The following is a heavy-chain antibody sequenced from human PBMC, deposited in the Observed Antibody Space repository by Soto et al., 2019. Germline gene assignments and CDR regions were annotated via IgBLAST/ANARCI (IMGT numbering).Heavy chain of an antibody. J-gene: IGHJ4*02. V-gene: IGHV1-8*01. CDR2: MNPNSGNT. D-gene: IGHD6-19*01. CDR1: GYTFTSYD. Sequence: GASVKVSCKASGYTFTSYDINWVRQATGQGLEWMGWMNPNSGNTGYAQKFQGRVTMTRNTSISTAYMEVSSLRSEDTAVYYCARGYSSGWTPTTHVDYWGQGTLVTVSS. CDR3: ARGYSSGWTPTTHVDY.